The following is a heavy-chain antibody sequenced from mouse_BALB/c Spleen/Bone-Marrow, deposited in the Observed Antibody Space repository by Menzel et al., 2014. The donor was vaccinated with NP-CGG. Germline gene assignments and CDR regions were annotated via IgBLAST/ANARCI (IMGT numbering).Heavy chain of an antibody. CDR1: GFDFSRYW. V-gene: IGHV4-1*02. D-gene: IGHD2-12*01. Sequence: EVMLVESGGGLVQPGGSLKLSCAASGFDFSRYWMSWVRQAPGKGLEWIGEINPDSSTINYTPSLKDKFIISRDNAKNTLYLQMSKVRSEDTALYYCARPGGPTIIPQAWFAYWGQGTLVTVSA. CDR3: ARPGGPTIIPQAWFAY. CDR2: INPDSSTI. J-gene: IGHJ3*01.